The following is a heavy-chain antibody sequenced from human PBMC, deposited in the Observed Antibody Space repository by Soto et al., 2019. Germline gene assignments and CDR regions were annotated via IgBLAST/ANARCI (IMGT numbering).Heavy chain of an antibody. J-gene: IGHJ4*02. CDR2: VSIGGST. D-gene: IGHD2-15*01. CDR3: AKRRGAGGHFDY. Sequence: LXLSCAASGFTFSSYAMGWVRQGPGKGLEWVAVVSIGGSTHYADSVRGRFTISRDNSKNTLSLQMNSLTAEDTAVYFCAKRRGAGGHFDYWGQGALVTVSS. V-gene: IGHV3-23*01. CDR1: GFTFSSYA.